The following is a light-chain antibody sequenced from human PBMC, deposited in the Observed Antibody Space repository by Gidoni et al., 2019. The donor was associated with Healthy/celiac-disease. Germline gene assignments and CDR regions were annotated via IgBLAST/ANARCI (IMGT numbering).Light chain of an antibody. Sequence: DIQMTQSPSTLSASVGDRVTITCRASQSISSWLAWYQQKPGKAPKLLIYKASSLESGVPSRFRGSGSGTKFTLTISSLQPDDFATYYCQQYNSYLYTFGQGTKLEIK. V-gene: IGKV1-5*03. CDR1: QSISSW. CDR2: KAS. CDR3: QQYNSYLYT. J-gene: IGKJ2*01.